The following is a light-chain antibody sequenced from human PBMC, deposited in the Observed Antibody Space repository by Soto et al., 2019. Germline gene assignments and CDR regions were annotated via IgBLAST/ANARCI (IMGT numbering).Light chain of an antibody. V-gene: IGLV6-57*04. J-gene: IGLJ2*01. CDR1: SGSIASNY. CDR3: QSYDSTILV. Sequence: LTQPHSVSESPGKTVTISCTRSSGSIASNYVQWFQQRPGSAPTTVIYEDNHRPSGVPDRFSGSIDSSSNSASLTISGLKTEDEADYYCQSYDSTILVFGGGTKLTVL. CDR2: EDN.